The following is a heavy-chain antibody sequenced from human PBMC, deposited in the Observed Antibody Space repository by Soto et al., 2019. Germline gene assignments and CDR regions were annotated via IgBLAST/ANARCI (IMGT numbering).Heavy chain of an antibody. CDR2: INPNSGGT. CDR1: GYTFTGYH. J-gene: IGHJ1*01. V-gene: IGHV1-2*02. D-gene: IGHD3-22*01. Sequence: ASVKVSCKASGYTFTGYHMHWVRQAPGQGLEWMGWINPNSGGTNYAQKFQGRVTMTRDTSVSTDYMELSRLRSDDMAVYYCVRVTYYYDSSALSQVRAEYFQHWGQGTLVTVS. CDR3: VRVTYYYDSSALSQVRAEYFQH.